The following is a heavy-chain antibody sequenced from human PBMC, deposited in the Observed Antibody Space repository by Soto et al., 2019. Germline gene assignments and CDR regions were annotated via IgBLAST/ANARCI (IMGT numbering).Heavy chain of an antibody. CDR3: AGPVGLRGSSTVLAF. J-gene: IGHJ6*03. D-gene: IGHD3-16*01. V-gene: IGHV4-39*01. CDR1: GGTISSSSYC. Sequence: LELMPDPSTVSGGTISSSSYCWGWILKPPGKGLEWIGSIYYSGSTYYNPSLKGRVTISVAPSKNLSPLKLSSVPAADTAVFFCAGPVGLRGSSTVLAFRGNGPTVPGS. CDR2: IYYSGST.